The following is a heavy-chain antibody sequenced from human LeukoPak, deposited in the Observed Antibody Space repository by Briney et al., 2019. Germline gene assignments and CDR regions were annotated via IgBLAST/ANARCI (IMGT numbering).Heavy chain of an antibody. V-gene: IGHV4-4*07. CDR3: AREISGTYYNPLGYMDV. D-gene: IGHD3-10*01. CDR1: GGSIGIYY. J-gene: IGHJ6*03. Sequence: PSETLSLTCTVSGGSIGIYYWNWIRQPAGKGPEWIGRIFTSGIANYNPSLKSRVTMSVDTSKNQFSLSLSSVTAADTAVYYCAREISGTYYNPLGYMDVWGKGTTVTVSS. CDR2: IFTSGIA.